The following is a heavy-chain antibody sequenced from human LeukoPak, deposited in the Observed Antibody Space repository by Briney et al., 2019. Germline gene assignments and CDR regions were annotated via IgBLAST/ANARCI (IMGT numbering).Heavy chain of an antibody. J-gene: IGHJ4*02. Sequence: GGSLRLSCAASGFTFSSYAMHWVRQAPGKGLEWVAVISYDGSNKYYADSVKGRFTTSRDNSKNTLYLQMNSLRAEDTAVYYCARIFGYSSSSPLWDFDYWGQGTLVTVSS. V-gene: IGHV3-30*01. CDR1: GFTFSSYA. D-gene: IGHD6-13*01. CDR3: ARIFGYSSSSPLWDFDY. CDR2: ISYDGSNK.